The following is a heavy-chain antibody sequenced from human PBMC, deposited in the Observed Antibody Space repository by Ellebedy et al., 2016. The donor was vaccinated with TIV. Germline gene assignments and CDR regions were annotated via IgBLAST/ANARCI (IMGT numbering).Heavy chain of an antibody. Sequence: GESLKISXAASGFTSSSYAMSWVRQAPGKGLEWVSAISGSGGSTYYADSVKGRFTISRDNSKNTLYLQMNSLRAEDTAVYYCAKEAYGSEHLWGQGTLVTVSS. CDR1: GFTSSSYA. CDR2: ISGSGGST. CDR3: AKEAYGSEHL. V-gene: IGHV3-23*01. D-gene: IGHD3-10*01. J-gene: IGHJ4*02.